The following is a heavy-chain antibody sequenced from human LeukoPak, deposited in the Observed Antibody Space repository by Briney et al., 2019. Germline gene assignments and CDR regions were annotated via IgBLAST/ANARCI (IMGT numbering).Heavy chain of an antibody. D-gene: IGHD3-22*01. V-gene: IGHV3-21*01. J-gene: IGHJ4*02. Sequence: PGGSLRLSCAASGFTFSSYSMTWVRQAPGKGLEWVSSISSSSSYIYYADSVKGRFTISRDNAKNSLYLQMNSLRAEDTAVYYCARELYDSSGFDYWGQGTLVTVSS. CDR1: GFTFSSYS. CDR3: ARELYDSSGFDY. CDR2: ISSSSSYI.